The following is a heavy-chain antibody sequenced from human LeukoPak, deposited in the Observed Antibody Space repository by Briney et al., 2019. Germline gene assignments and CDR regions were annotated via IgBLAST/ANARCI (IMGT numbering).Heavy chain of an antibody. CDR3: ARELFDFDY. CDR1: GFTFSSYW. CDR2: ITGSGGST. V-gene: IGHV3-23*01. D-gene: IGHD3-10*01. Sequence: GGSLRLSCAASGFTFSSYWMTWVRQAPGKGLEWVSEITGSGGSTYYADSVKGRFTISRDNSKNTLYLQMNSLRAEDTAIYYCARELFDFDYWGQGTLVTVSS. J-gene: IGHJ4*02.